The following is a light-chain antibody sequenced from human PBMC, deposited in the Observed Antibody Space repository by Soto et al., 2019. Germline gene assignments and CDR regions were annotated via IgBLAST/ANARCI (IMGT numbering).Light chain of an antibody. CDR2: AAS. V-gene: IGKV1-39*01. CDR3: QQSYNTPVT. CDR1: QTVRTY. J-gene: IGKJ5*01. Sequence: DIQMTQSPASLSASVEDRVTITCRASQTVRTYLNWYQQKPGKAPKLLIYAASNLQSGVPSRFSGSGSGTDFTLTISRLRTEDFATYWCQQSYNTPVTFGQGTRLE.